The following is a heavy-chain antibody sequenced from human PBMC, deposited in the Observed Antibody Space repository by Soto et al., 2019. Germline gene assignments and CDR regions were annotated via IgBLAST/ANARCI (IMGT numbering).Heavy chain of an antibody. CDR2: IIPIFGTA. J-gene: IGHJ4*02. CDR1: GGTFSSYA. Sequence: SVKVSCKASGGTFSSYAISWVRQAPGQGLEWMGGIIPIFGTANYAQKFQGRVTITADESTSTAYMELSSLRSEDTAVYYCARSETRKYYYDSSGDYFDYWGQGTPVTVSS. D-gene: IGHD3-22*01. V-gene: IGHV1-69*13. CDR3: ARSETRKYYYDSSGDYFDY.